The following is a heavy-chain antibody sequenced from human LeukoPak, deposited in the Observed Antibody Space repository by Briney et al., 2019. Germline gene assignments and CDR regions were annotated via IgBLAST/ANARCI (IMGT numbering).Heavy chain of an antibody. CDR1: GGSFSGYY. CDR2: INHSGST. D-gene: IGHD3-3*01. J-gene: IGHJ4*02. Sequence: SETLSLTCAVYGGSFSGYYWSWIRQPPGKGLEWIGEINHSGSTNYNPSLKSRVTISVDTSKNQFSLKLSSVTAADTAVYYCARSRDFWSGYSKTNFDYWGQGTLVTVSS. CDR3: ARSRDFWSGYSKTNFDY. V-gene: IGHV4-34*01.